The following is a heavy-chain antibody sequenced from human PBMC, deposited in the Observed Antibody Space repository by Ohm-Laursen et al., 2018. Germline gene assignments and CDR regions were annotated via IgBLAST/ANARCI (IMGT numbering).Heavy chain of an antibody. Sequence: SDTLSLTWTVSGGSISSYYWSWIRQPPGKGLEWIGYIYYSGSTNYNPSLKSRVTMSVDTSKNQLSLKVNSVTAADTAVYYCASGRGRDFDFWGQGTLVTVSS. CDR3: ASGRGRDFDF. D-gene: IGHD3-10*01. V-gene: IGHV4-59*07. J-gene: IGHJ4*02. CDR2: IYYSGST. CDR1: GGSISSYY.